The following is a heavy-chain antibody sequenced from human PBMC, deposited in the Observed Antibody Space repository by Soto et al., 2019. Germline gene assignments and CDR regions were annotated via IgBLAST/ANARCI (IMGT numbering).Heavy chain of an antibody. D-gene: IGHD2-15*01. CDR2: IYHSGST. V-gene: IGHV4-30-2*01. Sequence: SETLSLTCAVSGGSISSGGYSWSWIRQPPGKGLEWIGYIYHSGSTYYNPSLKSRVTISVDRSKNQFSLKLSSVTAADTAVYYCARGREVGGYYDYWGQGTLVTVSS. CDR3: ARGREVGGYYDY. CDR1: GGSISSGGYS. J-gene: IGHJ4*02.